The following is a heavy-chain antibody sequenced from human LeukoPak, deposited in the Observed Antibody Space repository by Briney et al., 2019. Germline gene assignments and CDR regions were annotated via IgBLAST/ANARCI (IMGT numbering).Heavy chain of an antibody. V-gene: IGHV4-4*07. CDR1: GGCISSYY. Sequence: PSETLSLTCTVSGGCISSYYWSWIRQPAGKGLEWIGRIYTSGSTNYNPSLKSRVTMSVDTSKNQFSLKLSSVTAADTAVYYCARSLSSGWYEGYYFDYWGQGTLITVSS. D-gene: IGHD6-19*01. CDR3: ARSLSSGWYEGYYFDY. CDR2: IYTSGST. J-gene: IGHJ4*02.